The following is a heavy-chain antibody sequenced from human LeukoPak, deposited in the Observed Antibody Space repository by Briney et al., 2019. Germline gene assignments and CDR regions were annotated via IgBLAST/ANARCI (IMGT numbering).Heavy chain of an antibody. J-gene: IGHJ5*02. CDR2: INHSGST. CDR1: GGSFSGYY. CDR3: ARTRLYYDFWSARASNWFDP. V-gene: IGHV4-34*01. D-gene: IGHD3-3*01. Sequence: SETLSLTCAVYGGSFSGYYWSWIRQPPGKGLEWIGEINHSGSTNYNPSLKSRVTISVDTSKNQFSLKLSSATAADTAVYYCARTRLYYDFWSARASNWFDPWGQGTLVTVSS.